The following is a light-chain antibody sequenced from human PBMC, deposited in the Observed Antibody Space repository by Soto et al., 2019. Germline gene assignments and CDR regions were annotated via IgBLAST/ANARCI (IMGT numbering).Light chain of an antibody. CDR1: SSDVGGYNS. V-gene: IGLV2-14*01. J-gene: IGLJ1*01. CDR3: SSYTTSTTPSYV. Sequence: QSALTQPASVSGSPGQSITISCTGTSSDVGGYNSVSWYQQHPGKAPKLMIYGVSSRPSGVFNRFSGSKSGNTASLTISGLQTEDEADYYCSSYTTSTTPSYVFGTGTKVTVL. CDR2: GVS.